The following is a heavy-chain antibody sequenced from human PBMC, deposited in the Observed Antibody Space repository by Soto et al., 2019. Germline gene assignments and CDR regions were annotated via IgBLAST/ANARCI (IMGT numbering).Heavy chain of an antibody. D-gene: IGHD5-18*01. CDR1: GGSISSAAYY. Sequence: QVQLQESGPGLVKPSQTLSLTCTVSGGSISSAAYYWSWIRQHPGKDLEWIGYISHSGSTYYTPSLMCRVNLSADTSKNQFSLNLNSVTAADTAVYYCAREYTYGSNFFDCWGQGALVTVSS. V-gene: IGHV4-31*03. CDR2: ISHSGST. CDR3: AREYTYGSNFFDC. J-gene: IGHJ4*02.